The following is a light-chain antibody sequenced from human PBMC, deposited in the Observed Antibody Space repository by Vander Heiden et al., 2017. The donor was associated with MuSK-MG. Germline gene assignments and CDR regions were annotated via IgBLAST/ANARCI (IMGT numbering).Light chain of an antibody. Sequence: DIQMTQSPSSLSASVGDRVTITFRSSQSISSYLNWYQQKPGKAPKLLIYAASSLQSGVPSRFSGSGSGTDFTLTISRLQPEDFATYYCQQSDSTLFTFGHGTKVDIK. V-gene: IGKV1-39*01. CDR2: AAS. J-gene: IGKJ3*01. CDR1: QSISSY. CDR3: QQSDSTLFT.